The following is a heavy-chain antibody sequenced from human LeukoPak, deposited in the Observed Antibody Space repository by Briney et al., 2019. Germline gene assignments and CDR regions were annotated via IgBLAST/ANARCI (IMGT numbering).Heavy chain of an antibody. CDR3: ARDHGGEAAGIDGYWFDP. Sequence: SVKVSCKASGGTFSSYAISWVRQAPGQGLEWMGGIIPIFGTANYAQKFQGRVTITTDESTSTAYMELSSLRSEDTAVYYCARDHGGEAAGIDGYWFDPWGQGTLVTVSS. J-gene: IGHJ5*02. CDR2: IIPIFGTA. D-gene: IGHD6-13*01. V-gene: IGHV1-69*05. CDR1: GGTFSSYA.